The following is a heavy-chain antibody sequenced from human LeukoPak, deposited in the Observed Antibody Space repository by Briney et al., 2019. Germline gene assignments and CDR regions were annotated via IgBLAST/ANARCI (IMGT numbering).Heavy chain of an antibody. CDR2: IYYSGST. CDR3: ARDSFWEWYLCC. CDR1: GGAIQSIY. J-gene: IGHJ4*02. V-gene: IGHV4-59*12. D-gene: IGHD3-3*01. Sequence: SETLSVTCTISGGAIQSIYWSRMRQPPGKGLEWIGYIYYSGSTNYNPPLKSRVTISVDTSKNQFSLKLSSVTAADTAVYHCARDSFWEWYLCCWGPVALVTVSS.